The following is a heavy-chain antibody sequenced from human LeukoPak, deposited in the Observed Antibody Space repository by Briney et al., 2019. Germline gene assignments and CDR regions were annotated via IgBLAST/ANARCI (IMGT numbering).Heavy chain of an antibody. CDR1: GGSFSGYY. D-gene: IGHD3-3*01. CDR3: ARGRYYDFWSGSWAGYYYYYMDV. CDR2: INHSGST. V-gene: IGHV4-34*01. Sequence: PSETLSLTCAVYGGSFSGYYWSWIRQPPGKGLEWIGEINHSGSTNYNPSLKSRVTISVDTSKNQFSLKLSSVTAADTAVYYCARGRYYDFWSGSWAGYYYYYMDVWGKGTTVTVSS. J-gene: IGHJ6*03.